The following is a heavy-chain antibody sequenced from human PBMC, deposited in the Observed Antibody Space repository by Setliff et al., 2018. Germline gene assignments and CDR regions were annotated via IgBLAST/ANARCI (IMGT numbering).Heavy chain of an antibody. CDR2: IYHGGKT. Sequence: SETLSLTCTVSGGSISSGVYYWGWIRQPPGKGLEWIGRIYHGGKTYYNTSLESRLTISVDTSKNQVSLKLSSVTASDTAVYYCARLREDRYFDSWGQGTRVTVSS. V-gene: IGHV4-39*01. J-gene: IGHJ4*02. CDR1: GGSISSGVYY. CDR3: ARLREDRYFDS.